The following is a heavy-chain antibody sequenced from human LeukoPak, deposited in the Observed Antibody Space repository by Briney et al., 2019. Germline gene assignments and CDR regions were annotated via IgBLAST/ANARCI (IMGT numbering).Heavy chain of an antibody. V-gene: IGHV1-69*01. CDR2: IIPIFGTA. Sequence: SVKVSCKASGGTFISYAISWVRQAPGQGVEGMGGIIPIFGTANYAQKFQGRVTITADESTSTAYMELSSLRSEDTAVYYCARVYCTSTSCYINYFDYWGQGTLVTVSS. J-gene: IGHJ4*02. D-gene: IGHD2-2*02. CDR1: GGTFISYA. CDR3: ARVYCTSTSCYINYFDY.